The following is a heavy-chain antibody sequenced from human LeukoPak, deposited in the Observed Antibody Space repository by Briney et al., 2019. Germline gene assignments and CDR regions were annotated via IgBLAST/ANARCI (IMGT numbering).Heavy chain of an antibody. CDR3: ARFPKIDYGDSERASGAFDI. V-gene: IGHV3-20*04. CDR1: GFTFDDYG. J-gene: IGHJ3*02. Sequence: PGGSLRLSCAASGFTFDDYGMSWVRQAPGKGLEWVSGINWNGGSKCYADSVKGRFTISRDNAKNSLYLQMNSLRAEDTALYYCARFPKIDYGDSERASGAFDIWGQGTMVTVSS. CDR2: INWNGGSK. D-gene: IGHD4-17*01.